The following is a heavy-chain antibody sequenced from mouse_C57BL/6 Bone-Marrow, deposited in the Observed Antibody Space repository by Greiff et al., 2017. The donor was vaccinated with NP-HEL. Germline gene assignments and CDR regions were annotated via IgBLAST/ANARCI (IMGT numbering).Heavy chain of an antibody. J-gene: IGHJ2*01. Sequence: QVQLQQPGAELVMPGASVKLSCKASGYTFTSYWMHWVKQRPGQGLEWIGEIDPSDSYTNYNQKFKGKSTLTVDESSSTAYMQLSSLTSEDSAVYYCARGIANYDYWGQGTTLTVSS. CDR1: GYTFTSYW. V-gene: IGHV1-69*01. CDR3: ARGIANYDY. CDR2: IDPSDSYT. D-gene: IGHD3-3*01.